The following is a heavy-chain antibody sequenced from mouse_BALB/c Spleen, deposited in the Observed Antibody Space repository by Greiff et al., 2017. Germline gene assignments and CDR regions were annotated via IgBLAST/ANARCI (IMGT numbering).Heavy chain of an antibody. D-gene: IGHD1-1*02. Sequence: DVKLVESGGGLVQPGGSLKLSCAASGFTFSSYTMSWVRQTPEKRLEWVAYISNGGGSTYYPDTVKGRFTISRDNAKNTLYLQMSSLKSEDTAMYYCARYYGTYWGQGTLVTVSA. J-gene: IGHJ3*01. CDR3: ARYYGTY. V-gene: IGHV5-12-2*01. CDR2: ISNGGGST. CDR1: GFTFSSYT.